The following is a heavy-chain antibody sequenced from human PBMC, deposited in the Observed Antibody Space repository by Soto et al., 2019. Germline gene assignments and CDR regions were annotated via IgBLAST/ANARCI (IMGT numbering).Heavy chain of an antibody. V-gene: IGHV3-64D*06. D-gene: IGHD2-2*02. Sequence: PGGSPRLSCSASGFTFSSYAMHWVRQAPGKGLEYVSAISSNGGSTYYADSVKGRFTISRDNSKNTLYLQMSSLRAEDTAVYYCVNGAIVVVPAAIPVSSYYYYGMDVWGQGTTVTVSS. J-gene: IGHJ6*02. CDR2: ISSNGGST. CDR1: GFTFSSYA. CDR3: VNGAIVVVPAAIPVSSYYYYGMDV.